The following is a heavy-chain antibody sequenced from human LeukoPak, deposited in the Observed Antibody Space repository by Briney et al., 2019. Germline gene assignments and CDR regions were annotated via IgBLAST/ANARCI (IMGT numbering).Heavy chain of an antibody. Sequence: PSQTLSLTCAVSGGSISSGGYSWSWIRQPPGKGLEWIGYIYYSGSTNYNPSLKSRVTISVDTSKNQFSLKLSSVTAADTAVYYCAREGYYDSSGLYYFDYWGQGTLVTVSS. CDR3: AREGYYDSSGLYYFDY. V-gene: IGHV4-61*08. J-gene: IGHJ4*02. D-gene: IGHD3-22*01. CDR1: GGSISSGGYS. CDR2: IYYSGST.